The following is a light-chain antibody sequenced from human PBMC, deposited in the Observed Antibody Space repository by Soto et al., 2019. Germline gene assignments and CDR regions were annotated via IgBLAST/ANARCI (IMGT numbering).Light chain of an antibody. Sequence: EIVVTQSQATLSVSPGERVTLSCRASQSVRNKVAWYQQKPGQTPRVIIYDTSTRAADIPARFSGSGYGTYFTLTISSLQSEDFAVYYCQQYNIWRSITFGPGTRLEVK. CDR2: DTS. CDR3: QQYNIWRSIT. V-gene: IGKV3-15*01. CDR1: QSVRNK. J-gene: IGKJ5*01.